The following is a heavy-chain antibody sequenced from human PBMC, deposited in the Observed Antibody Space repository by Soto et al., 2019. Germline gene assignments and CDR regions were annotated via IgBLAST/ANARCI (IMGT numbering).Heavy chain of an antibody. CDR1: GGTFSSYA. Sequence: SVKVSCKASGGTFSSYAISWVRQAPGQGLEWMGGIIPIFGTANYAQKFQGRVTITADESTSTAYMELSSLRSEDTAVYYCARGRGGYDWTSPRSGGAYYYGMDVWGQGTTVTVSS. V-gene: IGHV1-69*13. D-gene: IGHD5-12*01. J-gene: IGHJ6*02. CDR2: IIPIFGTA. CDR3: ARGRGGYDWTSPRSGGAYYYGMDV.